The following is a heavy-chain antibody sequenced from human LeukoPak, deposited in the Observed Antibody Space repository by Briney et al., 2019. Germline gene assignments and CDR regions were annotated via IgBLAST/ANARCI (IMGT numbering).Heavy chain of an antibody. Sequence: PSETLSLTCTVSGDSVSSSNYYWGWIPQPPGKGLEWIATIHYSGITFYNTSLKSRVTISIDASKNQFSLKLTSVTAADTALFYCPSGYAHVPSVAEYFAHWGHATQVTVSS. CDR2: IHYSGIT. CDR3: PSGYAHVPSVAEYFAH. V-gene: IGHV4-39*01. CDR1: GDSVSSSNYY. J-gene: IGHJ1*01. D-gene: IGHD2-2*01.